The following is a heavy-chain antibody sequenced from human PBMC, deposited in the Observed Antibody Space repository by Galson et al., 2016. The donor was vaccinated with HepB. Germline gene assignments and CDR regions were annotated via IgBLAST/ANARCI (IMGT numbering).Heavy chain of an antibody. CDR2: TYASGTT. V-gene: IGHV3-53*01. Sequence: SLRLSCAVSGFNVASDYISWVRQAPGKGLEWVSVTYASGTTYYSDSVRGRFTISRDDSKNIVFIEMKSLRAEDTAVYYCARTAWGYSMEYFYYMNVWGTGTTVTVSS. J-gene: IGHJ6*03. D-gene: IGHD6-13*01. CDR3: ARTAWGYSMEYFYYMNV. CDR1: GFNVASDY.